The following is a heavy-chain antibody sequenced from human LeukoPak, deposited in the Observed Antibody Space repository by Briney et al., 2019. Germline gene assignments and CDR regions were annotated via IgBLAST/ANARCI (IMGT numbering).Heavy chain of an antibody. Sequence: PGGSLRLSCAASGFTFSSYWMSCVRQAPGKGLEWVANIKQDGSEKYYVDSVKGRFTISRDNAKNSLYLQMNSLRAEDTAVYYCARGQNDYSNYPNWFDPWGQGTLVTVSS. CDR3: ARGQNDYSNYPNWFDP. D-gene: IGHD4-11*01. CDR2: IKQDGSEK. J-gene: IGHJ5*02. V-gene: IGHV3-7*01. CDR1: GFTFSSYW.